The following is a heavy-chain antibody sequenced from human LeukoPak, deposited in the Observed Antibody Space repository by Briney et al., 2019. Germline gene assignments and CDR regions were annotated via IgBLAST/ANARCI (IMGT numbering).Heavy chain of an antibody. CDR2: TSSDGDIK. D-gene: IGHD5-18*01. V-gene: IGHV3-30*04. J-gene: IGHJ4*02. Sequence: PGRSLRLSCAASGFTFSGYSMHWVRQAPGKGLNWGALTSSDGDIKYYADSVKGRFIISRGNSKNTLYLQMNSLAPEDTAVYYCARAMDTAMGPYFDYWGQGTLVTVSS. CDR3: ARAMDTAMGPYFDY. CDR1: GFTFSGYS.